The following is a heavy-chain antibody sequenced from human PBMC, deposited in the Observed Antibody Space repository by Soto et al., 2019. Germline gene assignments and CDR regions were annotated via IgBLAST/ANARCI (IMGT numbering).Heavy chain of an antibody. Sequence: QVQLVESGGGVVQPGRSLRLSCAASGFTFSSYAMHWVRQAPGKGLEWVAVISYDGSNKYYADSVKGRFTISRDNSKNTLYLQMNSLRAEDTAVYYCARGHYYYDSSGRANWFDPWGQGTLVTVSS. V-gene: IGHV3-30-3*01. CDR2: ISYDGSNK. J-gene: IGHJ5*02. CDR1: GFTFSSYA. D-gene: IGHD3-22*01. CDR3: ARGHYYYDSSGRANWFDP.